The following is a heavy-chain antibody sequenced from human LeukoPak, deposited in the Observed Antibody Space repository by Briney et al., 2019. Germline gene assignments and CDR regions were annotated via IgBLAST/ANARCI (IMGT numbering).Heavy chain of an antibody. V-gene: IGHV1-24*01. J-gene: IGHJ4*02. CDR2: FDPEDGET. CDR1: GYTFTSYG. Sequence: AAVKVSCKASGYTFTSYGISWVRQAPGQGLEGMGGFDPEDGETIYAQKFQGRVTMTEDTSTDTAYMELSSLSSEDTAVYYCATAAWGSGSYYYFDYWGQGTLVTVSS. D-gene: IGHD3-10*01. CDR3: ATAAWGSGSYYYFDY.